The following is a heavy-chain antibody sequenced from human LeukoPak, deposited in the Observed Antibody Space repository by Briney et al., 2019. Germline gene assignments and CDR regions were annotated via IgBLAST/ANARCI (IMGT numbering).Heavy chain of an antibody. CDR1: GFTFTSSA. CDR2: IVLGSGNT. Sequence: SVKVSCKASGFTFTSSAVQWVRQARGQRLEWIGWIVLGSGNTNYAQQFQERVTITRDLSTSSTYLELSSLRSEDTAVYYCAALAGVQGLAYDPRDYFDSWGQGTLVTVSS. D-gene: IGHD7-27*01. CDR3: AALAGVQGLAYDPRDYFDS. V-gene: IGHV1-58*01. J-gene: IGHJ4*02.